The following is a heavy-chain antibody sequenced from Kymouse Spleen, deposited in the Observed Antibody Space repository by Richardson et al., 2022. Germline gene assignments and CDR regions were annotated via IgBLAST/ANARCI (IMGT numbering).Heavy chain of an antibody. CDR2: IYYSGST. Sequence: QVQLQESGPGLVKPSQTLSLTCTVSGGSISSGGYYWSWIRQHPGKGLEWIGYIYYSGSTYYNPSLKSRVTISVDTSKNQFSLKLSSVTAADTAVYYCARGLRFLEWLLYGAFDYYYGMDVWGQGTTVTVSS. V-gene: IGHV4-31*03. D-gene: IGHD3-3*01. J-gene: IGHJ6*02. CDR3: ARGLRFLEWLLYGAFDYYYGMDV. CDR1: GGSISSGGYY.